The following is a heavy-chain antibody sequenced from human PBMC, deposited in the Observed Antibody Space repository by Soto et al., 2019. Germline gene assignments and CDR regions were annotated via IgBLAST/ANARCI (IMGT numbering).Heavy chain of an antibody. CDR2: MNPKSGGT. Sequence: QVQLVQSGAEVRKPGASVRVSCKASGYSFTGHDVNWVRQASGQGLEWMGWMNPKSGGTGYAQKFQGRVTMTRDTSINTAYMDPDGMTAQDTAVYYCVKLAELKSGSYHAMAVLSQGTTVTVSS. CDR1: GYSFTGHD. D-gene: IGHD1-7*01. V-gene: IGHV1-8*01. CDR3: VKLAELKSGSYHAMAV. J-gene: IGHJ6*02.